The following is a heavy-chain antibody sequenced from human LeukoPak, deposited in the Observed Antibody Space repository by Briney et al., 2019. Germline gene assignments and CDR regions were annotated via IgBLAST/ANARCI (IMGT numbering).Heavy chain of an antibody. J-gene: IGHJ4*02. CDR1: GLTFSSSW. CDR2: INPDGNKK. V-gene: IGHV3-7*01. Sequence: PGGSLRLSCAVSGLTFSSSWMDWVRQAPGKGLEWVASINPDGNKKYSADSVKGRFTISRDNAENSLYLQMNSLRVEDTAFYYCARMIYGDFAFDFWGQGTLVTVSS. CDR3: ARMIYGDFAFDF. D-gene: IGHD4-17*01.